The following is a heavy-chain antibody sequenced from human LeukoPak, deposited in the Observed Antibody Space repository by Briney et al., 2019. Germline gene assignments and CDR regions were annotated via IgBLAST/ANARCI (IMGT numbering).Heavy chain of an antibody. Sequence: SETLSLTCTVSGGSISSGDYYWSWIRQPPGKGLEWIGYIYYSGSTYYNPSLKSRVTISLDTSKNQFSLKLSSVTAADTAVYYCARAPTVAGPGPWDYWGQGTLVTVSS. CDR3: ARAPTVAGPGPWDY. CDR2: IYYSGST. J-gene: IGHJ4*02. D-gene: IGHD6-19*01. CDR1: GGSISSGDYY. V-gene: IGHV4-30-4*02.